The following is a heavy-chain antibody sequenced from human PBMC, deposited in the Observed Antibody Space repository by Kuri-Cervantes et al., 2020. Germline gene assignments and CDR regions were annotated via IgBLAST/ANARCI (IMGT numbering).Heavy chain of an antibody. J-gene: IGHJ4*02. CDR1: GFTFSSYW. Sequence: GESLKISCAASGFTFSSYWMSWVRQAPGKGLEWVSAISGSDYSTHYSDSVKGRFTISRDNSKNTVYLQMNSLRAEDTAVYYCAKENFDWLLYIDFWGQGTLVTVSS. D-gene: IGHD3-9*01. CDR2: ISGSDYST. CDR3: AKENFDWLLYIDF. V-gene: IGHV3-23*01.